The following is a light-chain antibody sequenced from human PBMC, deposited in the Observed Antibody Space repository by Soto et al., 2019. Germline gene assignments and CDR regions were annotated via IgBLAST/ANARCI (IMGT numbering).Light chain of an antibody. Sequence: VIEQRSRTLSLPPKKKATLSCRASQSVSSNLVWYQHRPGQAPRLLIYGASTRATGIPARFSGSGSGTEFTLTIISPQSEDYAVLYRHQYNNWAPITRGQGT. CDR1: QSVSSN. CDR3: HQYNNWAPIT. V-gene: IGKV3-15*01. J-gene: IGKJ5*01. CDR2: GAS.